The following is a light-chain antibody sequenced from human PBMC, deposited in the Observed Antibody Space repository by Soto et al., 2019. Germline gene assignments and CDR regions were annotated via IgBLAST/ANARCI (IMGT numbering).Light chain of an antibody. CDR3: QQYNNWPRT. CDR2: GAS. J-gene: IGKJ1*01. V-gene: IGKV3-15*01. Sequence: EIVMTQSPATLSVSPGERATLSCRASQSVSSNLAWYQQKPGQAPRLLIYGASTRATGIPARFSGSGSGTDFTLTSSSRQSEDFAVYYCQQYNNWPRTFGQGTKVEIK. CDR1: QSVSSN.